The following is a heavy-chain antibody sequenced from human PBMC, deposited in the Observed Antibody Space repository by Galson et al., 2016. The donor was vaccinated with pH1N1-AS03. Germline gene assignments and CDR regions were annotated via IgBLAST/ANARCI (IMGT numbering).Heavy chain of an antibody. CDR3: ASRLGFLRHFASSDVYYFDY. J-gene: IGHJ4*02. CDR1: GYTFTHYW. D-gene: IGHD3-3*02. CDR2: IYPGDSDT. V-gene: IGHV5-51*01. Sequence: QSGAEVKKPGESLKISCKGSGYTFTHYWIGWVRQMPGKGLEWMVTIYPGDSDTRYSPSFQAQVSISADKSIDTAYLQWSSLKASDTAVYYCASRLGFLRHFASSDVYYFDYWGQGTLLTVSS.